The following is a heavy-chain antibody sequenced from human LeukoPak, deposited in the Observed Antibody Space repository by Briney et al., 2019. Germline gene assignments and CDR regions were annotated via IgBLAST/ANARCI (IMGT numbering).Heavy chain of an antibody. CDR1: GGTFSSYA. CDR3: ARQDDYDILTGYFTGGVFDY. V-gene: IGHV1-69*06. D-gene: IGHD3-9*01. J-gene: IGHJ4*02. CDR2: IIPIFGTA. Sequence: ASVKVSCKASGGTFSSYAISCVRQAPGQGLEWMGGIIPIFGTANYAQKFQGRVTITADKSTSTAYMELSSLRSEDTAVYYCARQDDYDILTGYFTGGVFDYWGQGTLVTVSS.